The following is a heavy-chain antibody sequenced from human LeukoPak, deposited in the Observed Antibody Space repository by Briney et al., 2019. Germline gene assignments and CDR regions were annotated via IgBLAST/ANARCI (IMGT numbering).Heavy chain of an antibody. Sequence: SGTLSLTCAVSGGSISSSNWWSWVRQPPGKGLEWIGEIYHSGSTNYNPSLKSRVTISVDTSKNQFSLKLSSVTAADTAVYYCARGYSSSWYFNWFDPWGQGTLVTVSS. D-gene: IGHD6-13*01. CDR2: IYHSGST. V-gene: IGHV4-4*02. CDR3: ARGYSSSWYFNWFDP. CDR1: GGSISSSNW. J-gene: IGHJ5*02.